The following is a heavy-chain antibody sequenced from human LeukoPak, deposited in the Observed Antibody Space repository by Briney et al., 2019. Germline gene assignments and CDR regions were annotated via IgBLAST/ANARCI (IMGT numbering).Heavy chain of an antibody. Sequence: ASVKVSCKASGGTFSSYAISWVRQAPGQGLEWMGGIIPIFGTANYAQKFQGRVTITADESTSTAYMELSSLRSEDTAVYYCASGSSGGVATMYWGQGTLATVSS. V-gene: IGHV1-69*13. CDR2: IIPIFGTA. CDR1: GGTFSSYA. CDR3: ASGSSGGVATMY. J-gene: IGHJ4*02. D-gene: IGHD5-12*01.